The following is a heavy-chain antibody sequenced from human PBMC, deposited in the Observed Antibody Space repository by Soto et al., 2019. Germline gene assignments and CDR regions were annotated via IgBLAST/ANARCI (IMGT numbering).Heavy chain of an antibody. J-gene: IGHJ4*02. Sequence: ASVKVSCKASGYTFTSYAMHWVRQAPGQRLEWMGWINAGNGNTKYSQKFQGRVTITRDKSASTAYMELSSLRSEDTAVYYCARQEATIESKAYFDYWGQGTLVTVSS. V-gene: IGHV1-3*01. D-gene: IGHD5-12*01. CDR1: GYTFTSYA. CDR3: ARQEATIESKAYFDY. CDR2: INAGNGNT.